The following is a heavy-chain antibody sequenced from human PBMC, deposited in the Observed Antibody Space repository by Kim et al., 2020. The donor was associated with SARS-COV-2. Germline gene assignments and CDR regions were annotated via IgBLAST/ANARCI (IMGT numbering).Heavy chain of an antibody. J-gene: IGHJ4*02. CDR1: GYTFTSYG. CDR2: ISAYNGNT. D-gene: IGHD6-13*01. V-gene: IGHV1-18*01. CDR3: ARTAGVPSSSWYSGAKDYFDY. Sequence: ASVKVSCKASGYTFTSYGISWVRQAPGQGLEWMGWISAYNGNTNYAQKLQGRVTMTTDTSTSTAYMELRSLRSDDTAVYYCARTAGVPSSSWYSGAKDYFDYWGQGTLVTVSS.